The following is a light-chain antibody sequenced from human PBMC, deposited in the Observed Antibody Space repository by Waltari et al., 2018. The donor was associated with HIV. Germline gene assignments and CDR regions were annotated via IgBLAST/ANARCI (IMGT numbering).Light chain of an antibody. CDR3: QTYDSNNQGV. CDR1: SGSIAGNY. CDR2: ENN. V-gene: IGLV6-57*02. Sequence: NFMLTQPHSVSESPGKTVIISCTGSSGSIAGNYVQWFQQRPGSAPTTVIYENNQRPSGVPDRFPGSIDTSSNSASLTISGLKTDDEADYYCQTYDSNNQGVIGGGTKLTVL. J-gene: IGLJ3*02.